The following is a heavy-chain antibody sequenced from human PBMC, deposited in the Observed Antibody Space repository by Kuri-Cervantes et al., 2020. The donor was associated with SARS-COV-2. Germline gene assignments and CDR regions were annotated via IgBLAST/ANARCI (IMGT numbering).Heavy chain of an antibody. V-gene: IGHV4-34*01. CDR2: INHSGST. J-gene: IGHJ4*02. CDR3: ARWCYYDSSGYNDYYFDY. D-gene: IGHD3-22*01. CDR1: GGSFSGYY. Sequence: ESLKISCAVYGGSFSGYYWSWIRQPPGKGLEWIGEINHSGSTNYNPSLKSRVTISVDTSKNQFSLKLSSVTAADTAVYYCARWCYYDSSGYNDYYFDYWGQGTLVTVSS.